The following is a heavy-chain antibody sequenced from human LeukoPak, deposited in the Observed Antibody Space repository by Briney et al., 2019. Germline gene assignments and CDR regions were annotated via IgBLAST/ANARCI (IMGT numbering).Heavy chain of an antibody. J-gene: IGHJ3*02. CDR1: GGTFSSYA. CDR3: ARHGGITIFGVAQPGGAFDI. D-gene: IGHD3-3*01. Sequence: SVKVSCKASGGTFSSYAISWVRQAPGQGLEWMGEIIPIFGTANYAQKFQGRVTITTGESTSTAYMELSSLRSEDTAVYYCARHGGITIFGVAQPGGAFDIWGQGTMVTVSS. CDR2: IIPIFGTA. V-gene: IGHV1-69*05.